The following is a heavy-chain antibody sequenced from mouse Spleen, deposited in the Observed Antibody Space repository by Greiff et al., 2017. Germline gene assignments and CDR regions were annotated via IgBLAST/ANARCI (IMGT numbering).Heavy chain of an antibody. CDR3: ARGGGNYDY. CDR1: GYSFTSYY. J-gene: IGHJ2*01. D-gene: IGHD2-1*01. V-gene: IGHV1-66*01. CDR2: IYPGSGNT. Sequence: QVQLKESGPELVKPGASVKISCKASGYSFTSYYIHWVKQRPGQGLEWIGWIYPGSGNTKYNEKFKGKATLTADTSSSTAYMQLSSLTSEDSAVYYCARGGGNYDYWGQGTTLTVSS.